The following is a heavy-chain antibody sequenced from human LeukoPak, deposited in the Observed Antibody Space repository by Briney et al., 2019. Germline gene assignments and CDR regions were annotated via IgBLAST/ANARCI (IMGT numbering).Heavy chain of an antibody. CDR1: GFTFSNYA. V-gene: IGHV3-23*01. D-gene: IGHD2-8*01. CDR2: ISGSGGNT. J-gene: IGHJ4*02. CDR3: AKGERYCIDGVCYRDY. Sequence: AGGSLRLSCAASGFTFSNYAMNWVRQAPGKGLEWVSDISGSGGNTYYADSVKGRFTSSRDNSKNTLYLQMNSLRAEDTAVYYCAKGERYCIDGVCYRDYWGQGTLVTVSS.